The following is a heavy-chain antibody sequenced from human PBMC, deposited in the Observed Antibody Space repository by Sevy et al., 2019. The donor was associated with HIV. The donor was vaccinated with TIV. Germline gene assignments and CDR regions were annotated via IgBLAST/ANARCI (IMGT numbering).Heavy chain of an antibody. CDR3: ARGPKPLRSDYGDYRGVGYYFDS. D-gene: IGHD4-17*01. J-gene: IGHJ4*02. CDR2: IDHSGRS. CDR1: GESFSNYY. V-gene: IGHV4-34*01. Sequence: SETLSLTCAVYGESFSNYYWSWIRLSPGKGLESIGEIDHSGRSDYNPSLKSRVTMSVDTSKNQFSLKLTSVTAADTAVCYCARGPKPLRSDYGDYRGVGYYFDSWGQGTLVTVSS.